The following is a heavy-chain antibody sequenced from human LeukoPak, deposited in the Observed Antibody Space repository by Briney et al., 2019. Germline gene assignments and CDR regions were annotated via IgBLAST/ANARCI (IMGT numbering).Heavy chain of an antibody. CDR3: ARERAVVVTAISSQNAFDI. V-gene: IGHV1-2*02. D-gene: IGHD2-21*02. Sequence: ASVKVSCKASGYTFTGYYMHWVRQAPGQGLEWMGWINPNSGGTNYAQKFQGRVTMTRDTSISTAYMELSRLRSDDTAVYYCARERAVVVTAISSQNAFDIWGQGTMVTVSS. CDR1: GYTFTGYY. CDR2: INPNSGGT. J-gene: IGHJ3*02.